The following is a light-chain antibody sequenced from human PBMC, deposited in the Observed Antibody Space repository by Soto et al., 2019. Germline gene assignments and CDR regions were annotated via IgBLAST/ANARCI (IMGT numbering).Light chain of an antibody. CDR2: GND. J-gene: IGLJ3*02. Sequence: QSVLTQPPSVSGAPGRRVTISCTGSSSNIGAGYDVHWYQQLPGTGPKLVIYGNDNRPSGVPDRFSGSKSGTSASLTISGLQAEDEADFFCCSYAGSGAWVFGGGTKLTVL. CDR3: CSYAGSGAWV. V-gene: IGLV1-40*01. CDR1: SSNIGAGYD.